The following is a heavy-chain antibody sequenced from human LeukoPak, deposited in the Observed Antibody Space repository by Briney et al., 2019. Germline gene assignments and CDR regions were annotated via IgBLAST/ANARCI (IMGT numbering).Heavy chain of an antibody. J-gene: IGHJ3*02. CDR3: AKDLGYLYAFDI. CDR1: GFTFSSYS. D-gene: IGHD2-15*01. CDR2: ISSSSSTI. Sequence: GGSLRLSCAASGFTFSSYSMNWVRQAPGKGLEWVSYISSSSSTIYYADSVKGRFTISRDNAKNSLYLQMNSLRAEDTAVYYCAKDLGYLYAFDIWGQGTMVTVSS. V-gene: IGHV3-48*01.